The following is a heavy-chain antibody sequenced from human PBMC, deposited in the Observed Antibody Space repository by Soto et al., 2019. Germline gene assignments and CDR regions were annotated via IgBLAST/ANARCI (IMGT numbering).Heavy chain of an antibody. CDR3: AKGSGGSCYSTFGY. Sequence: SGFTFSNAWMTWVRQAPGKGLEWVGHVKSKTDGGTTDYAAPVKGRFTISRDDSENTVYLQMNSLKTEDTAVYYCAKGSGGSCYSTFGYWGQGTLVTVSS. V-gene: IGHV3-15*01. J-gene: IGHJ4*02. CDR2: VKSKTDGGTT. CDR1: GFTFSNAW. D-gene: IGHD2-15*01.